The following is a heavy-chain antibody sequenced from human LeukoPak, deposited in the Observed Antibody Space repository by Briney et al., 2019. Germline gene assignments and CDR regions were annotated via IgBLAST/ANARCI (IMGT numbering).Heavy chain of an antibody. D-gene: IGHD2-2*01. CDR1: GFTFSSYG. Sequence: PGGSLRLSCAASGFTFSSYGMHWVRRAPGKGLEWVAVTWYDGSNKYYADSVKGRFTISRDNSKNTLYLQMNSLRAEDTAVYYCANSYYWGQGTLVTVSS. J-gene: IGHJ4*02. CDR2: TWYDGSNK. CDR3: ANSYY. V-gene: IGHV3-33*06.